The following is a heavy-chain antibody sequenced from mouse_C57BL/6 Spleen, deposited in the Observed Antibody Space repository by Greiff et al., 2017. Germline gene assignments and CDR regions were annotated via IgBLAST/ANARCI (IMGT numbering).Heavy chain of an antibody. J-gene: IGHJ2*01. CDR1: GFTFSSYA. CDR2: ISDGGSYT. Sequence: EVQLVESGGGLVKPGGSLKLSCAASGFTFSSYAMSWVRQTPEKRLEWVATISDGGSYTYYPDNVKGRFTISRDNAKNNLYLQMSHLKSEDTAMYYCAREGDSSGYYFDYWGQGTTLTVSS. CDR3: AREGDSSGYYFDY. V-gene: IGHV5-4*01. D-gene: IGHD3-2*02.